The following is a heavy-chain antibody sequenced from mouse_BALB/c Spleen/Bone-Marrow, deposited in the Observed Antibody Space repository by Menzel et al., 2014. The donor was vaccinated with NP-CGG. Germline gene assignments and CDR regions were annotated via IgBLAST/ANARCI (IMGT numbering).Heavy chain of an antibody. CDR1: GYAFTNYL. V-gene: IGHV1-54*01. D-gene: IGHD2-1*01. Sequence: QVQLQQSGAELVRPGTSVKVSCKASGYAFTNYLIEWVKQRPGQGLEWIGVLNPGSGGTNYNEKFKGKATLTADKSSSTAFMQRSSLTSEDAAVYFCARRIYYAMGYWGQGTTLTVSP. CDR3: ARRIYYAMGY. CDR2: LNPGSGGT. J-gene: IGHJ2*01.